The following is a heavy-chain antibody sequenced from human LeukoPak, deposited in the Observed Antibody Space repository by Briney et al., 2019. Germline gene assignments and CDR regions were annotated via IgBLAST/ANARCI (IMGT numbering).Heavy chain of an antibody. J-gene: IGHJ4*02. CDR3: ARGRRVGATIIDY. CDR1: GGSFSGYY. Sequence: SETLSLTCAVYGGSFSGYYWSWIRQPPGKGLEWIGEINHSGSTNYNPSLKSRVTISVDTSKNQFSLKLSSVTAADTAVYYCARGRRVGATIIDYWGQGTLVTVSP. D-gene: IGHD1-26*01. CDR2: INHSGST. V-gene: IGHV4-34*01.